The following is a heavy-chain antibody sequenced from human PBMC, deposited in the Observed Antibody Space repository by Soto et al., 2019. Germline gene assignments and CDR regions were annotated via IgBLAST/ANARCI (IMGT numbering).Heavy chain of an antibody. Sequence: GDSLKISCKGSGYSFTSYWIGWVRQMPGKGLEWMGIIYPGDSDTRYSPSFQGQVSFSADKSLTTAYLQWNNLKASDTARYYCETQRAWNDDFDFWGQGTLVTV. D-gene: IGHD1-1*01. CDR2: IYPGDSDT. J-gene: IGHJ4*02. CDR3: ETQRAWNDDFDF. CDR1: GYSFTSYW. V-gene: IGHV5-51*01.